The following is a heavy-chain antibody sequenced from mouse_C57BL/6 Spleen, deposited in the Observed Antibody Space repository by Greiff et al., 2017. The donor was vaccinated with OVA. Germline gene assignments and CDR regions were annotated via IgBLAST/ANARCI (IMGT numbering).Heavy chain of an antibody. V-gene: IGHV1-80*01. D-gene: IGHD1-1*01. J-gene: IGHJ2*01. CDR2: IYPGDGDT. Sequence: QVQLKESGAELVKPGASVKISCKASGYAFSSYWMNWVKQRPGKGLEWIGQIYPGDGDTNYNGKFKGKATLTADKSSSTAYMQLSSLTSEDSAVYFCASTVVATRDYWGQGTTLTVSS. CDR1: GYAFSSYW. CDR3: ASTVVATRDY.